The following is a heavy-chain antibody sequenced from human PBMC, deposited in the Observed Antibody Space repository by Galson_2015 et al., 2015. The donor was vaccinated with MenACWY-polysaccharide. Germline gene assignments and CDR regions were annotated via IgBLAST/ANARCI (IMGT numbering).Heavy chain of an antibody. CDR1: GFTFSSYW. D-gene: IGHD3-22*01. J-gene: IGHJ4*02. V-gene: IGHV3-74*01. CDR2: INSAGSST. Sequence: SLRLSCAASGFTFSSYWMHWVRQAPGKGLVWVSRINSAGSSTSYADSVKGRFTISRDNAKNTLYLQMNSLRAEDTAVYYCARGPHYYDSSGYYRIWGQGTLVTVSS. CDR3: ARGPHYYDSSGYYRI.